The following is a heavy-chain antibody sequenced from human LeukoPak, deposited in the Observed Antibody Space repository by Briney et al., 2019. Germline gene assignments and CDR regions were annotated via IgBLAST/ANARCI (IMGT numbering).Heavy chain of an antibody. CDR2: IRSSGTT. CDR1: GFTFGTHT. CDR3: TRDGFYVWFDP. D-gene: IGHD3-16*01. V-gene: IGHV3-49*03. J-gene: IGHJ5*02. Sequence: GGSLRISCTTSGFTFGTHTMHWFRQAPGKGLQWIGFIRSSGTTQYGASVKGRFTISRDDSKSIAYLQMNSLKTEDTAVYYCTRDGFYVWFDPWGQGTLVTVSS.